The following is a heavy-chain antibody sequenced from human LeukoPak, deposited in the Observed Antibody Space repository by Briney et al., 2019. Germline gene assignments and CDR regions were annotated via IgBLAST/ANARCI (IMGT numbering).Heavy chain of an antibody. D-gene: IGHD6-19*01. CDR3: AREGQWQDFDY. J-gene: IGHJ4*02. CDR2: ISPNSVDK. CDR1: GFTFSTYS. Sequence: PGGSLRLSCAASGFTFSTYSMNWVRQTPWKGLEWVSSISPNSVDKYHADSVKGRFTISRDNAKNSLYLQMNSLRAEDTALYYCAREGQWQDFDYWGQGTLVTVSS. V-gene: IGHV3-21*01.